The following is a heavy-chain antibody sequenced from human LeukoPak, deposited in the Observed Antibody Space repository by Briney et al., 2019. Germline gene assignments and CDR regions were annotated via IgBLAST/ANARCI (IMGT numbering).Heavy chain of an antibody. J-gene: IGHJ4*02. CDR1: GGSISSSSYY. V-gene: IGHV4-39*07. Sequence: SETLSLTCTVSGGSISSSSYYWGWIRQPPGKGLEWIGSIYYSGSTNYNPSLKSRVTISVDTSKNQFSLKLSSVTAADTAVYYCARERVMTAMAGFDYWGQGTLVTVSS. CDR3: ARERVMTAMAGFDY. CDR2: IYYSGST. D-gene: IGHD5-18*01.